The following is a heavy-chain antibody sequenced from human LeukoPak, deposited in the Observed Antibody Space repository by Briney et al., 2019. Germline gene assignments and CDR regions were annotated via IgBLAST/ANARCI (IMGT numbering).Heavy chain of an antibody. CDR3: AREARDSSGYYSAWTRYYYYYYMDV. D-gene: IGHD3-22*01. J-gene: IGHJ6*03. Sequence: GGSLRLSCAASGFTFSSYGMHWVRQAPGKGLEWVAFIRYDGSNKYYADSVKGRFTISRDNSKNTLYLQMNSLRSDDTAVYYCAREARDSSGYYSAWTRYYYYYYMDVWGKGTTVTVSS. V-gene: IGHV3-30*02. CDR2: IRYDGSNK. CDR1: GFTFSSYG.